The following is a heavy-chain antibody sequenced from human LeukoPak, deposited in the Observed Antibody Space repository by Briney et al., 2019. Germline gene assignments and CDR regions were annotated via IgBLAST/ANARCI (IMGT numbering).Heavy chain of an antibody. CDR2: IYYSGST. CDR1: GGSLSSYY. CDR3: ARDRVPAAFDAFDI. V-gene: IGHV4-59*01. Sequence: SETLSLTCTVSGGSLSSYYWSWIRQPPGKGLEWIGYIYYSGSTNYNPSLKSRVTISVDPSKNQSSLKLSSVTAADTAVYYCARDRVPAAFDAFDIWGQGTMVTVSS. D-gene: IGHD2-2*01. J-gene: IGHJ3*02.